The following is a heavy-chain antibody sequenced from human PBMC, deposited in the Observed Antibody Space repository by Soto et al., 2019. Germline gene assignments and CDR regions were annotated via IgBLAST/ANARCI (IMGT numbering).Heavy chain of an antibody. CDR3: AKGPEYDILTGCDY. Sequence: EVQLLESGGGFVQPGESLRLSCVASGFTFSLSAMSWVRQAPGRGLEWVSSISGGGGSTEYTDSVKGRFTISRDNSKDTVLLQMNSLRAEDTAVYYCAKGPEYDILTGCDYWGQGALVTVSS. V-gene: IGHV3-23*01. J-gene: IGHJ4*02. CDR1: GFTFSLSA. D-gene: IGHD3-9*01. CDR2: ISGGGGST.